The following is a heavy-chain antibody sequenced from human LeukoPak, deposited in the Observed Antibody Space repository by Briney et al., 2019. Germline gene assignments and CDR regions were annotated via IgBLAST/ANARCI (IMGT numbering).Heavy chain of an antibody. D-gene: IGHD3-22*01. CDR1: GFTFSSYW. V-gene: IGHV3-7*01. Sequence: PGGSLRLSCAASGFTFSSYWMSWVRQAPEKGLEWVANIKQDGSEKYYVDSVKGRFTISRDNAKNSLYLQMNSLRAEDTAVYYCARDSFYDSSGYWGQGTLVTVSS. CDR3: ARDSFYDSSGY. J-gene: IGHJ4*02. CDR2: IKQDGSEK.